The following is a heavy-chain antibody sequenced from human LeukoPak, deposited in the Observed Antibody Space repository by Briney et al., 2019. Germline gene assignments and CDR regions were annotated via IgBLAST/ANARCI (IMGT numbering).Heavy chain of an antibody. D-gene: IGHD6-6*01. Sequence: SVKVSCKASGFIFSNSAVQWVRQARGQRLEWIGWIVVDSGHTNYAQKFQERVTITRDMSTSTAFMELSGLRPEDTAVYYCSVHPGYSSWTAHRGILDYWGQGVLVTVSS. CDR3: SVHPGYSSWTAHRGILDY. CDR2: IVVDSGHT. J-gene: IGHJ4*02. CDR1: GFIFSNSA. V-gene: IGHV1-58*01.